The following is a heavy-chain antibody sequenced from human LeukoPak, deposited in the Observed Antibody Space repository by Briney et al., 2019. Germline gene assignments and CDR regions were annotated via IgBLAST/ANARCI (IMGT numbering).Heavy chain of an antibody. Sequence: GGSLRLSCAASGFDFSRYGMNWVRQAPGKGLEWVAFIRYDESRKSFADSVKGRISVSRDNSKNTLYLQLNSLKPEDTAVYYCAKEGQDGYNLYYFDHWGQGTLVTVSS. CDR3: AKEGQDGYNLYYFDH. CDR2: IRYDESRK. D-gene: IGHD5-24*01. V-gene: IGHV3-30*02. J-gene: IGHJ4*02. CDR1: GFDFSRYG.